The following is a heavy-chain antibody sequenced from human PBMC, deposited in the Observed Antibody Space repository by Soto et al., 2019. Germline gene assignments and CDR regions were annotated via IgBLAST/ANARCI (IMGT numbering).Heavy chain of an antibody. V-gene: IGHV4-38-2*01. CDR3: ARSNYYGWGNYYFEWFDP. J-gene: IGHJ5*02. D-gene: IGHD3-10*01. CDR1: VYSIITDFY. CDR2: IYHIWIT. Sequence: PSETLSLTCAVSVYSIITDFYWFCIRHPPGKCLECIGNIYHIWITYYNPSLKIRVTISIDTSKNQFSLKLSSVTAADTAVYYCARSNYYGWGNYYFEWFDPWGQGNLVTVSS.